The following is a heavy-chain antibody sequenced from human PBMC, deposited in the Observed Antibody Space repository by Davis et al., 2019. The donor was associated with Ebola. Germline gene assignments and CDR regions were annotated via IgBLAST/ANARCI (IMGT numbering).Heavy chain of an antibody. CDR1: GFTFSSYA. V-gene: IGHV3-48*02. CDR3: ARDSGNNYASFDY. J-gene: IGHJ4*02. D-gene: IGHD4-11*01. CDR2: ISSSSSTI. Sequence: GESLKISCAASGFTFSSYAMSWVRQAPGKGLEWVSYISSSSSTIYYADSVKGRFTISRDNAKNSLYLQMNSLRDEDTAVYYCARDSGNNYASFDYWGQGTLVTVSS.